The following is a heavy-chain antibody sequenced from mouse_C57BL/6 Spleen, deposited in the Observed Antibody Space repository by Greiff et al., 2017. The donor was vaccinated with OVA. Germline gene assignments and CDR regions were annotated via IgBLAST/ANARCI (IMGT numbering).Heavy chain of an antibody. J-gene: IGHJ2*01. CDR2: IHPNSGST. Sequence: QVQLQQSGAELVKPGASVKLSCKASGYTFTSYWMHWVKQRPGQGLEWIGMIHPNSGSTNYNEKFKSKATLTVDKSSSTAYMQLNSLTSEDSAVYYCALITTVLNYFDYWGQGTTLTVSS. CDR3: ALITTVLNYFDY. D-gene: IGHD1-1*01. CDR1: GYTFTSYW. V-gene: IGHV1-64*01.